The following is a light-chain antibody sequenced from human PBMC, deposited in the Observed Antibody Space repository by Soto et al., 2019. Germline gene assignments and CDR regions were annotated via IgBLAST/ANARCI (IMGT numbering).Light chain of an antibody. V-gene: IGKV3-15*01. CDR3: QQYGSSSWT. CDR2: GAS. CDR1: QSVATN. Sequence: EAVLTQSPATLSVSPGERATLSCRASQSVATNLAWYQQRPGQAPRLLIYGASKRAIGLPARFSGSGSGTEFTLTITSLQSEDFAVYYCQQYGSSSWTFGQGTKVEIK. J-gene: IGKJ1*01.